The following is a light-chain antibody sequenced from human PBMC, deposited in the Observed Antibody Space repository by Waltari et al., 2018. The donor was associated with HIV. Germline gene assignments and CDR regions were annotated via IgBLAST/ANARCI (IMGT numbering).Light chain of an antibody. Sequence: EIVLTQSPATRSAASGERPTLPCRASQSASSGLAWFQQKPGQGPRLLMYGSSIRATDIPARFSGSGSGTEFTLTINTLQSEDFAIYYCQQYNTWPWTFGQGTKVEI. CDR3: QQYNTWPWT. CDR2: GSS. J-gene: IGKJ1*01. V-gene: IGKV3-15*01. CDR1: QSASSG.